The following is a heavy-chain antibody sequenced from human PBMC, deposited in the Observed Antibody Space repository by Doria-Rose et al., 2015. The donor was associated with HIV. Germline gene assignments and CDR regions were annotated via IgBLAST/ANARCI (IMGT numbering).Heavy chain of an antibody. J-gene: IGHJ4*02. CDR2: IRSKAYGGTK. Sequence: LLQSGGGLVQPGRSLRLSCTASGYTFGDHAMSWFRQASGKGLEWIGFIRSKAYGGTKEYAASVKGRVTISRDDSKSIAYLQLNSLKTEDTAVYFCARVGWELLYFFDYWGQGTLVTVSS. CDR1: GYTFGDHA. D-gene: IGHD1-26*01. V-gene: IGHV3-49*03. CDR3: ARVGWELLYFFDY.